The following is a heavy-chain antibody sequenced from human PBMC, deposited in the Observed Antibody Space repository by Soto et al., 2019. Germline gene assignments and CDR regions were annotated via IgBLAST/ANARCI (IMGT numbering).Heavy chain of an antibody. V-gene: IGHV1-46*01. Sequence: ASVKVSCKASGYTFTSYYMHWVRQAPGQGLEWMGIINPSGGSTSYAQKFQGRVTMTRDTSTTTVYMELNSLRAEDTAVYYCAKDSILTGYYIMWVFDYWGQGTLVTVSS. CDR1: GYTFTSYY. J-gene: IGHJ4*02. D-gene: IGHD3-9*01. CDR2: INPSGGST. CDR3: AKDSILTGYYIMWVFDY.